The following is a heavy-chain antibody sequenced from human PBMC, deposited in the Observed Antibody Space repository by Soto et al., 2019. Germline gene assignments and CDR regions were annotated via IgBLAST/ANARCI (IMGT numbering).Heavy chain of an antibody. J-gene: IGHJ3*02. D-gene: IGHD5-18*01. Sequence: SETLSLTCTVSGGSISSYYWSWIRQPPGKGLEWIGNIYYSGSTNYNPSLKSRVTISVDTSKNQFSLKMSCVTAADTAVYYCARGYTAKDAFDIWGQGTMVTVSS. CDR1: GGSISSYY. CDR3: ARGYTAKDAFDI. V-gene: IGHV4-59*01. CDR2: IYYSGST.